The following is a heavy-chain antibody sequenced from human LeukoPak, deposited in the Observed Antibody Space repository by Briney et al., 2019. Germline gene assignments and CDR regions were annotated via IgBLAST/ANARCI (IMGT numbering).Heavy chain of an antibody. CDR1: GDTFIGYY. D-gene: IGHD3-22*01. V-gene: IGHV1-2*02. CDR2: INAKTGGT. CDR3: ARGESHYDTSGLLQL. J-gene: IGHJ3*01. Sequence: ASVTVSCKASGDTFIGYYMYWVRQTPGQGLEWGGCINAKTGGTDYAQNFRGRITMTRDTSISTIYMDLSRLTSDDTGVYYCARGESHYDTSGLLQLWGQGTMVTVSS.